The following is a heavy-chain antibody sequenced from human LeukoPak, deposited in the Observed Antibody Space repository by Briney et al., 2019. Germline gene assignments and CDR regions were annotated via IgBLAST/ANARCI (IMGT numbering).Heavy chain of an antibody. CDR2: ISGSGGST. J-gene: IGHJ4*02. V-gene: IGHV3-23*01. D-gene: IGHD2-2*01. CDR1: GFTFSSYA. CDR3: AKLPPPSIVVVPAALGDH. Sequence: GGSLRLSCAASGFTFSSYAMSWVRQAPGKGLEWVSTISGSGGSTYYADSVKGRFTISRDNSKNTLYLQMNSLRAEDTAVYYCAKLPPPSIVVVPAALGDHWGQGTLVTVSS.